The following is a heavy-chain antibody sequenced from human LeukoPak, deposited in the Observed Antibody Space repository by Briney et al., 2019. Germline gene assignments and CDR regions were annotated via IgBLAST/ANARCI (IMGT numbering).Heavy chain of an antibody. CDR3: VRRTTGEYYFDY. J-gene: IGHJ4*02. D-gene: IGHD7-27*01. CDR1: GYRFTIYW. Sequence: GESLKISCKGSGYRFTIYWIGWVRQMPGRGLEWIGIIYPGDSDIRYSPSFQGQVNISADKSISTAYLQWSSLKASDTAMYYCVRRTTGEYYFDYWGQGTLSPSPQ. CDR2: IYPGDSDI. V-gene: IGHV5-51*01.